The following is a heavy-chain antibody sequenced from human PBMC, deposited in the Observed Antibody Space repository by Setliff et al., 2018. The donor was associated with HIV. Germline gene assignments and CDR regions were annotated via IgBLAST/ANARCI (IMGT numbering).Heavy chain of an antibody. Sequence: LVESLKISCKGSGYSFTSYWIGWVRKMPGKGLEWMGIIYPGDSDTRYSPSFQGQVTISADKSLSTAYLQWTSLKASDTAMFYCARPRVADYFDSTGYYLPYAFDIWGQGTMVTVSS. CDR2: IYPGDSDT. D-gene: IGHD3-22*01. CDR3: ARPRVADYFDSTGYYLPYAFDI. V-gene: IGHV5-51*01. J-gene: IGHJ3*02. CDR1: GYSFTSYW.